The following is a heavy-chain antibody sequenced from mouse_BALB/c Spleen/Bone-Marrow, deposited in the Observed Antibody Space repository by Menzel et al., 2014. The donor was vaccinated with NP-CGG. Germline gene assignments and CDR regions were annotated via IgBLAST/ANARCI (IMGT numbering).Heavy chain of an antibody. Sequence: VQLQQSGAKLVRPGSSVEISCKASGYAFSVYWMNWVKQRPGQGLEWIGQIYPGDGDTNYNGRFKGRATLTADKSSNTAYMQLSSLTSEDSAVYFCARGGISVDYWGQGTTLTVSS. CDR3: ARGGISVDY. V-gene: IGHV1-80*01. CDR1: GYAFSVYW. J-gene: IGHJ2*01. CDR2: IYPGDGDT.